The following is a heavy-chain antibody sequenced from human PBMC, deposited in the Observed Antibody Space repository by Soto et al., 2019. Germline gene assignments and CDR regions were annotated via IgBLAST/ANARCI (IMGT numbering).Heavy chain of an antibody. V-gene: IGHV3-23*01. CDR3: AKGDYDSSGYSA. CDR1: GFTFSSYS. Sequence: PGGSLRLSCAASGFTFSSYSMNWVRQAPGKGLEWVSAISGSGGSTYYADSVKGRFTISRDNSKNTLYLQMNSLRAEDTAVYYCAKGDYDSSGYSAWGQGTLVTVSS. D-gene: IGHD3-22*01. CDR2: ISGSGGST. J-gene: IGHJ5*02.